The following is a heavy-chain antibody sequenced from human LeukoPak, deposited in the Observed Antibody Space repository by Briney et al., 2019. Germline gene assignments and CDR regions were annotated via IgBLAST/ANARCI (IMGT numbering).Heavy chain of an antibody. Sequence: SETLSLTCTVSGGSISSSSYYWGWVRQPPGRGLDWIGSIYYSGSTYYNPSLKSRVTISVDTSKNQFSLKLSSVTAADTALYYCARRFLTIDNWFDPWGQGTLVTVSS. CDR1: GGSISSSSYY. D-gene: IGHD3-3*01. V-gene: IGHV4-39*01. J-gene: IGHJ5*02. CDR2: IYYSGST. CDR3: ARRFLTIDNWFDP.